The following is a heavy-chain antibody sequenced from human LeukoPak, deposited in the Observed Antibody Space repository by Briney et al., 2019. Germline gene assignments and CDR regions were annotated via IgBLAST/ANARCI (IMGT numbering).Heavy chain of an antibody. D-gene: IGHD5/OR15-5a*01. V-gene: IGHV3-48*03. Sequence: GGSLRLSCVVSGFSFSNYEMNWVRRAPGKGLEWVSYISSGYDVHYADSVKGRFTISRDNARYSLYLQMNSLRADDTAVYYCARSLSVYIIDSFFDQWGQGTLVTVSS. CDR2: ISSGYDV. CDR1: GFSFSNYE. CDR3: ARSLSVYIIDSFFDQ. J-gene: IGHJ4*02.